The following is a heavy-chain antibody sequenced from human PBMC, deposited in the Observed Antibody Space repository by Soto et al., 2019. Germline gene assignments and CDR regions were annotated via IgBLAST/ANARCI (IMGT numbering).Heavy chain of an antibody. CDR1: GFTSSGLW. CDR3: ARDLGYYDSSGYRFDY. J-gene: IGHJ4*02. V-gene: IGHV3-7*05. Sequence: RPLRLSCAASGFTSSGLWMSRVRQAPGKGLEWVANIKQDGSEKYYVDSVKGRFTISRDNAKNSLYLQMNSLRAEDTAVYYCARDLGYYDSSGYRFDYWGQGTLVTVSS. D-gene: IGHD3-22*01. CDR2: IKQDGSEK.